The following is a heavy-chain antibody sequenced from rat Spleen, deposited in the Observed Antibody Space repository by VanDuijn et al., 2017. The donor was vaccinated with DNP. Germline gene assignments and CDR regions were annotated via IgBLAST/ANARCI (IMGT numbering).Heavy chain of an antibody. CDR2: ISPGTTNT. Sequence: EVQLVESGGGLVQPGRSMRLSCAASGFTFSNYYMAWVRQAPTKGLEWVASISPGTTNTYYRDSVKGRFSISRDTAKNTLYLQMDSLRSEETATYYCARHDPDYYSALRTRTGFDYWGQGVMVTVSS. CDR3: ARHDPDYYSALRTRTGFDY. CDR1: GFTFSNYY. J-gene: IGHJ2*01. D-gene: IGHD1-1*01. V-gene: IGHV5S11*01.